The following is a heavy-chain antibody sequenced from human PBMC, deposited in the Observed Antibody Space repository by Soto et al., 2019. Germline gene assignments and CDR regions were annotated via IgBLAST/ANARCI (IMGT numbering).Heavy chain of an antibody. CDR1: GYSFTNYW. CDR3: ARKDYGGNSIDY. J-gene: IGHJ4*01. V-gene: IGHV5-51*01. D-gene: IGHD4-17*01. CDR2: IYPADSDT. Sequence: GSLKISCKASGYSFTNYWIGWVRQMPGKGLEWMGTIYPADSDTRYSPSFEGQVTISADKSITTAYMQWNSLKASDTAMYYCARKDYGGNSIDYWGRGALVTVSS.